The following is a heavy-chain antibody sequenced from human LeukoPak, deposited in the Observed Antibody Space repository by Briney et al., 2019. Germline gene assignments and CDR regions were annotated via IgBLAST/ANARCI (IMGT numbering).Heavy chain of an antibody. V-gene: IGHV3-48*02. J-gene: IGHJ4*02. CDR3: ARLEYYYVSGNYYKLFDY. Sequence: GGPLRLSCAASGFTFSSYNMNWVRQAPGKGLEWVSDISSCGSNIYFADSVKGRFTISRDNAKNSLYLQVNSLRHEDTSVYYCARLEYYYVSGNYYKLFDYWGQGTLVTVCS. CDR2: ISSCGSNI. CDR1: GFTFSSYN. D-gene: IGHD3-10*01.